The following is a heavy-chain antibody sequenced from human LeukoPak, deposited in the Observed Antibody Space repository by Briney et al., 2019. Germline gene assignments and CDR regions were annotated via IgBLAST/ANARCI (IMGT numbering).Heavy chain of an antibody. Sequence: PGGSLRLSCAASGFTFNTYSMSWVRQAPGKGLEWVANIKHDGREKNYVDSVKGRFTISRDNAKGSLSLQMNSLTGEDTAVYYCARDLYYYDSSGYYRGLDYWGQGTLVTVSS. V-gene: IGHV3-7*01. CDR3: ARDLYYYDSSGYYRGLDY. CDR1: GFTFNTYS. CDR2: IKHDGREK. D-gene: IGHD3-22*01. J-gene: IGHJ4*02.